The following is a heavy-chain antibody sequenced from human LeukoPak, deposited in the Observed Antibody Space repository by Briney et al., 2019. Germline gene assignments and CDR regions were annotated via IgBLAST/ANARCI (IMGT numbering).Heavy chain of an antibody. CDR3: AKDYYGSGSPPYYYMDV. D-gene: IGHD3-10*01. V-gene: IGHV3-33*06. Sequence: GGSLRLSCAASGFTFSSYGMHWVRQAPGKGLEWVAVIWYDGSNKYYADSVKGRFTISRDNSKNTLYLQMNSLRAEDTAAYYCAKDYYGSGSPPYYYMDVWGKGTTVTVSS. CDR2: IWYDGSNK. J-gene: IGHJ6*03. CDR1: GFTFSSYG.